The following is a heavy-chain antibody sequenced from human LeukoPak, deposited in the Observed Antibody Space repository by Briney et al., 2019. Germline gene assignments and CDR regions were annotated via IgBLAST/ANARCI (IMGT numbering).Heavy chain of an antibody. D-gene: IGHD6-19*01. CDR1: GDSVSSNSDA. CDR2: TYYRSKWYN. Sequence: SQTLSLTCAICGDSVSSNSDAWNWIRQSPSRGLEWLGRTYYRSKWYNDYAVSVKSRITISPDTSKNQFSLQLNSVTPEDTAVYYCARERYSSGWYYLDYWGQGTLVTVSS. V-gene: IGHV6-1*01. J-gene: IGHJ4*02. CDR3: ARERYSSGWYYLDY.